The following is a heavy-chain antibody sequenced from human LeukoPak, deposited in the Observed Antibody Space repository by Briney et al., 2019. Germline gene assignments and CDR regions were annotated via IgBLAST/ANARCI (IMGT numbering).Heavy chain of an antibody. Sequence: GGSLRLSCAASGFTFSSYWMSWVRQAPGKGLEWVANIKQDGSEKYYVDSVKGRFTISRDNAKNSLYLQMNSLRAEDTAVYYCAKDADDYYDRSGYYYARPVLDYWGQGTLVTVSS. CDR1: GFTFSSYW. CDR2: IKQDGSEK. CDR3: AKDADDYYDRSGYYYARPVLDY. V-gene: IGHV3-7*01. J-gene: IGHJ4*02. D-gene: IGHD3-22*01.